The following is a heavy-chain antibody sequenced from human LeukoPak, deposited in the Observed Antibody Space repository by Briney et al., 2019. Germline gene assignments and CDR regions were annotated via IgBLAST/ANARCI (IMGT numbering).Heavy chain of an antibody. J-gene: IGHJ2*01. CDR2: ISGSGDNT. D-gene: IGHD5-24*01. CDR1: GFTFSNYA. CDR3: ARFRGDGYNTPGDWYFDL. Sequence: GGSLRLSCAASGFTFSNYAMSWVRQAPGKGLEWVSAISGSGDNTYYADSVKGRFTVSRDNSKNTLYVQMKSLRAEDTAVYYCARFRGDGYNTPGDWYFDLWGRGTLVTVSS. V-gene: IGHV3-23*01.